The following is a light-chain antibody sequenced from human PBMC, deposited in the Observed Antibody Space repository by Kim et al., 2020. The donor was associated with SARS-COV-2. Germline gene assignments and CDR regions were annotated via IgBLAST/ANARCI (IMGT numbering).Light chain of an antibody. CDR1: QGASTY. J-gene: IGKJ4*01. CDR2: AAS. V-gene: IGKV1-9*01. CDR3: QQLNSLPLT. Sequence: SASVGDRVTITCRASQGASTYLAWYQQKPAKVPKLLIYAASTLQSGVPSRFSGSGSGTHFTLTISSLQAEDFATYYCQQLNSLPLTFGGGTKLEI.